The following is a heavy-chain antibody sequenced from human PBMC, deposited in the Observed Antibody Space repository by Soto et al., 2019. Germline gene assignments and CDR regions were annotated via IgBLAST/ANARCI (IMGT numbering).Heavy chain of an antibody. CDR3: AREHAFGNENGFDI. CDR1: GFPFSTYG. D-gene: IGHD1-1*01. CDR2: IVSDGSAK. Sequence: QVQLVESGGGVVQPGTSLRLSCAVSGFPFSTYGFHWVRHPPGKGLEWVAVIVSDGSAKYHADSVEGRFTISRDNSKDTLYLQMNSLRAEDTAVYYCAREHAFGNENGFDIWGQGTMVTVSS. J-gene: IGHJ3*02. V-gene: IGHV3-33*01.